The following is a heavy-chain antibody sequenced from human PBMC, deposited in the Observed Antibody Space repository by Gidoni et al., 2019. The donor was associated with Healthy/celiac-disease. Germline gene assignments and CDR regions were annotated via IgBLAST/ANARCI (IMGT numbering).Heavy chain of an antibody. J-gene: IGHJ4*02. CDR2: ISGSGGST. D-gene: IGHD5-12*01. V-gene: IGHV3-23*01. CDR1: GFTFSSYA. Sequence: EVQLLESGGGLVQPGGSLRLSCAASGFTFSSYAMSWVRQAPGKGLEWVSAISGSGGSTYYADSVKGRFTISRDNSKNTLYLQMNSLRAEDTAVYYCAKDSSEEMATIPSLYFDYWGQGTLVTVSS. CDR3: AKDSSEEMATIPSLYFDY.